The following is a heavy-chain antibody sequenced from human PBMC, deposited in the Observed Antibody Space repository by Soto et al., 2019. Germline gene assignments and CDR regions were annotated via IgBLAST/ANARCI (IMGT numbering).Heavy chain of an antibody. D-gene: IGHD6-19*01. CDR2: IIPLFGTA. CDR3: ASPKGTYSSGYYYFDF. CDR1: GGTFSTYA. J-gene: IGHJ4*02. Sequence: QVQLEQSGAEVQQPGSSVRVSCKTSGGTFSTYAINWVRQAPGQGREWMGAIIPLFGTADYSQKFQGRVTITADESTSTAYMELSSLRSDDTAVYFCASPKGTYSSGYYYFDFWGQGTLVNVS. V-gene: IGHV1-69*01.